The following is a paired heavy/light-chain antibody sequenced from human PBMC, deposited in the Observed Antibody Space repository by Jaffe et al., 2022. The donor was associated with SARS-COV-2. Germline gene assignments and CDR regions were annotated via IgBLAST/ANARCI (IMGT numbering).Light chain of an antibody. CDR3: QQGYNSPYT. V-gene: IGKV1-39*01. CDR1: QSVSNY. J-gene: IGKJ2*01. CDR2: AAS. Sequence: DIQMTQSPSSLSASVGDRVTITCRASQSVSNYLNWYQQKPGQAPKLLIYAASSLQTGVPSRFSGSGSGRDFTLTIGSLQPEDFATYYCQQGYNSPYTFGQGTKLEIK.
Heavy chain of an antibody. D-gene: IGHD3-22*01. CDR3: ARATYEPPHYYHYMDV. CDR1: GASISTNY. V-gene: IGHV4-59*01. CDR2: IYYSGST. Sequence: QVQLQGSGPGLVKPSETLSLTCNVSGASISTNYWSWIRQPPGKGLEWIGYIYYSGSTNYNPSLKSRVTISVDTSKNQFSLKLTSVTAADTAVYYCARATYEPPHYYHYMDVWGKGTTVTVSS. J-gene: IGHJ6*03.